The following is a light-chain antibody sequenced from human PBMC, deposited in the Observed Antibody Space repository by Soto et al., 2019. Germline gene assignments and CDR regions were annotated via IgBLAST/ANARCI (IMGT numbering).Light chain of an antibody. CDR3: QQYNNWPLT. J-gene: IGKJ4*01. CDR2: DAS. CDR1: QSVTSN. V-gene: IGKV3-15*01. Sequence: IVMTQSPASLSVSPGERATLSCRASQSVTSNLAWYQQKPGQAPRFLIYDASTRATGIPARFSGSGSGTEFTLTISSLQSEDFAVYYCQQYNNWPLTFGGGTKVDIK.